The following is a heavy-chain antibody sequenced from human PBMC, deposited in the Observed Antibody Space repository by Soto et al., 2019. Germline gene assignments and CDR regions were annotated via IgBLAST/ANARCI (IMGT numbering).Heavy chain of an antibody. J-gene: IGHJ4*02. CDR3: TTWGNWNYNYFDH. V-gene: IGHV3-15*01. CDR1: GFTFSYAS. D-gene: IGHD1-7*01. CDR2: IKIKTDGGTT. Sequence: EVQLMESGGGLVKPGGSLRLSCAASGFTFSYASMSWVRQAPGKGLEWVGRIKIKTDGGTTDYAAPVKGRFTISRDDSKNTLFLQMNSLKTEDTAVYYCTTWGNWNYNYFDHWGQGTLVTVSS.